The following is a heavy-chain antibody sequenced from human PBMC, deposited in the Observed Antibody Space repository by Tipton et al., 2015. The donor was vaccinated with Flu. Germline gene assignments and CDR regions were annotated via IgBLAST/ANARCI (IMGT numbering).Heavy chain of an antibody. CDR2: INPNSGGT. J-gene: IGHJ6*02. CDR1: GYTFTGYY. V-gene: IGHV1-2*06. CDR3: ARDLGLELRGYYYGMDV. D-gene: IGHD1-7*01. Sequence: QMQLVQSGAEVKKPGASVKVSCKASGYTFTGYYMHWVRQAPGQGLEWMGRINPNSGGTNYAQKFQGRVTMTRDTSISTVYMELGGLRSDDTAVYYCARDLGLELRGYYYGMDVWGQGTTVTVSS.